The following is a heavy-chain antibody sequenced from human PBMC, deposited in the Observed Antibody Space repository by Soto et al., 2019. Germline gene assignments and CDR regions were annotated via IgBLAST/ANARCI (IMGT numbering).Heavy chain of an antibody. CDR1: GGTFSSYA. Sequence: SVKVSCKASGGTFSSYAISWVRQAPGQGLEWMGGIIPIFGTANYAQKFQGRVTITADESTSTACMELSSLRSEDTAVYYCAREGCTNGVCQHFYYYYGMDVWGQGTTVTAP. CDR2: IIPIFGTA. V-gene: IGHV1-69*13. D-gene: IGHD2-8*01. CDR3: AREGCTNGVCQHFYYYYGMDV. J-gene: IGHJ6*02.